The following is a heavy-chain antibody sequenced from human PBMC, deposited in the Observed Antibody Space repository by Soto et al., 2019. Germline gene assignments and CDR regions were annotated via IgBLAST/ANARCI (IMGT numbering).Heavy chain of an antibody. V-gene: IGHV1-69*13. J-gene: IGHJ4*02. CDR2: IIPIFGTA. CDR3: ARGWGYDSYTYYYAY. CDR1: GGTFSSYR. D-gene: IGHD3-22*01. Sequence: SVKVSCKASGGTFSSYRINWVRQAPGQGLEWVGGIIPIFGTANYAQKFQGRVTITADESTSTAYMELSRLRSEDTAVYYCARGWGYDSYTYYYAYWGQGTLVTVSS.